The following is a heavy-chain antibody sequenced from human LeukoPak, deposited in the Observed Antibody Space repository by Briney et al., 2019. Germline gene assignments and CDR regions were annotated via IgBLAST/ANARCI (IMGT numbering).Heavy chain of an antibody. Sequence: GGSLRLSCAASGFTYSSYAMTWVRQSPGKGLEWVSNLSGSGNSRYYADSVQGRFTISRDNFKNTLYLQMNSLRVEDTAVYYCARDVNGGYWGQGTLVTVSS. V-gene: IGHV3-23*01. CDR1: GFTYSSYA. D-gene: IGHD2-8*01. J-gene: IGHJ4*02. CDR3: ARDVNGGY. CDR2: LSGSGNSR.